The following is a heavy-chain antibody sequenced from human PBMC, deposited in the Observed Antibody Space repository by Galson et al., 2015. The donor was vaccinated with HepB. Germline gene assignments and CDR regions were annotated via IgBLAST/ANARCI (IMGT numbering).Heavy chain of an antibody. Sequence: SLRLSCVASGFTFSGYSMNWVRQAPGKGLEWVSSISSSSSYIYYADSVKGRFTISRDNAKNSLYLQMNSLRAEDTAVYYCARLDFWSGYYTDLYTLWGQGTLVTVSS. J-gene: IGHJ4*02. D-gene: IGHD3-3*01. CDR2: ISSSSSYI. CDR3: ARLDFWSGYYTDLYTL. V-gene: IGHV3-21*01. CDR1: GFTFSGYS.